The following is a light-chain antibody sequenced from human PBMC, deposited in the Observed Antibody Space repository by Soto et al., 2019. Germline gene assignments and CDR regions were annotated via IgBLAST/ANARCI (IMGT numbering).Light chain of an antibody. V-gene: IGLV1-40*01. CDR1: SSNIGAGHD. CDR3: QSFDSSLNGWV. Sequence: QSVLTQPPSVSGAPGQRVTISCTGSSSNIGAGHDVHWYQQVPGTAPKLLVSGNTNRPSGVPDRFSGSHSGTSASLAITGLQAEDEADYYCQSFDSSLNGWVFGGGTKVTVL. CDR2: GNT. J-gene: IGLJ3*02.